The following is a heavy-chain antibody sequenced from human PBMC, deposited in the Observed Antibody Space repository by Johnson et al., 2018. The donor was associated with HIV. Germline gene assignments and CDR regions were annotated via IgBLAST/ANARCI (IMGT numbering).Heavy chain of an antibody. D-gene: IGHD3-22*01. CDR3: TTDGITLIVVSPGAFDI. CDR2: IISKTDGGTT. CDR1: GFTFSNAW. V-gene: IGHV3-15*01. Sequence: EVQLVESGGGLVKPGGSLRLSCAASGFTFSNAWMSWVRQAPGKGLEWVGRIISKTDGGTTDYAAPVKGRFTISRDDSKNTLYLQMNSLKTEDTAVYYCTTDGITLIVVSPGAFDIWGQGTMVTVSS. J-gene: IGHJ3*02.